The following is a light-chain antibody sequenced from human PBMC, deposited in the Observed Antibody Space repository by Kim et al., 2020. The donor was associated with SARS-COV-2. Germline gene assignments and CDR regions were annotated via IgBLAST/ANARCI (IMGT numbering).Light chain of an antibody. V-gene: IGKV1-27*01. CDR3: QKYDSAPWT. CDR1: RDINHY. Sequence: DIRMTQSPSSLSASVGDRVTITCRASRDINHYLAWYQHKPEKVPKLLIYDASGLQPGVPSRFSGSRSGTDFTLTISSLQPEDVATYYCQKYDSAPWTFGQGTKVEIK. CDR2: DAS. J-gene: IGKJ1*01.